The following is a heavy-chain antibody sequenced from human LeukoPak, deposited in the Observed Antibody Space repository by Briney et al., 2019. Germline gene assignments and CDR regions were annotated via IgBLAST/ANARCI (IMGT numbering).Heavy chain of an antibody. V-gene: IGHV3-23*01. CDR2: ITGSGATT. Sequence: PGGSLRLSCAGSGFTFSNYAMSWVRQAPGKGLDWVSKITGSGATTDYADSVKGRFTISRDNAKNTLYLQMSSLRADDTAVYYCAKGRDGSSGSMPFDYWGQGTLVSVSS. J-gene: IGHJ4*02. D-gene: IGHD3-22*01. CDR3: AKGRDGSSGSMPFDY. CDR1: GFTFSNYA.